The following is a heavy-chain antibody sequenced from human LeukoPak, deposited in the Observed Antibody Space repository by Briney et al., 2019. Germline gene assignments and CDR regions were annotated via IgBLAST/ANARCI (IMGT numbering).Heavy chain of an antibody. J-gene: IGHJ5*02. D-gene: IGHD1-20*01. CDR1: GGSISSYY. V-gene: IGHV4-59*12. CDR2: IYYSGST. CDR3: ARDQGGFNWNPLGGNWFDP. Sequence: SETLSLTCTVSGGSISSYYWSWIRQPPGKGLEWIGYIYYSGSTNYNPSLKSRVTISVDTSKNQFSLKLSSVTAADTAVYYCARDQGGFNWNPLGGNWFDPWGQGTLVTVSS.